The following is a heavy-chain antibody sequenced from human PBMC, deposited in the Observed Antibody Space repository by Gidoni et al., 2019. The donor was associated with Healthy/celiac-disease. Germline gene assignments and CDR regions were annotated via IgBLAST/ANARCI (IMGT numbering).Heavy chain of an antibody. Sequence: VQLVESGGGLVKPGGSLRLYCSASEFTFSSYSMNRVRRAPGKVREWVSSISSSSSYIYYADSVKGRFTISRDNAKNSLYLQMNSLRAEDTAVYYCARVSECSSTSCFPSPLYYYGMDVWGQGTTVTVSS. J-gene: IGHJ6*02. CDR2: ISSSSSYI. CDR1: EFTFSSYS. D-gene: IGHD2-2*01. V-gene: IGHV3-21*01. CDR3: ARVSECSSTSCFPSPLYYYGMDV.